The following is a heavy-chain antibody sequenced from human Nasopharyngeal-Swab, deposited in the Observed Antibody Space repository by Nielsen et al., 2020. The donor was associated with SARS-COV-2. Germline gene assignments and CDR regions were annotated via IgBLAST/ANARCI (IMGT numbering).Heavy chain of an antibody. CDR3: TRHFDIVTGYEFFFDY. CDR2: ISAYSGNT. J-gene: IGHJ4*02. CDR1: GYNFISYG. Sequence: ASVKVSCKASGYNFISYGVTWVRRAPGQGLEWMGWISAYSGNTDYAQKFQGRVTMTTDKSTRTVYMELRSLRSDDTAVYYCTRHFDIVTGYEFFFDYWGQGTLVTVSS. V-gene: IGHV1-18*04. D-gene: IGHD3-9*01.